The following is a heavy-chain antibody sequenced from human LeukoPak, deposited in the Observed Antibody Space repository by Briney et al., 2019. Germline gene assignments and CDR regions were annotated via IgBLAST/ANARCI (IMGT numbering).Heavy chain of an antibody. V-gene: IGHV4-59*01. J-gene: IGHJ4*02. CDR2: NYYSGST. CDR3: MGSAVAGRGY. Sequence: PSETLSLTCTVSGGSISSYCWSWIRQPPGKGLEWIGYNYYSGSTNYNPSLKSRVTISVDTSKNQFSLKLSSVTDADTAVYYCMGSAVAGRGYWGQGTLVTVSS. D-gene: IGHD6-19*01. CDR1: GGSISSYC.